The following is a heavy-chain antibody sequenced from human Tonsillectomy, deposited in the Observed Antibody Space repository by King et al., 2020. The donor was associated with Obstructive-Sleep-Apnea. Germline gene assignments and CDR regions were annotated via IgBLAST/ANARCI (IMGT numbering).Heavy chain of an antibody. J-gene: IGHJ4*02. CDR3: ARHRGVEDYGGYGDYFDY. CDR1: GGSINNYY. Sequence: VQLQESGPGLVKPSETLSLTCSVSGGSINNYYWSWIRQPPGKGLEWIGYMYYSGNTNFNPSLKSRVTISADTSKIQFSLRLSSVTAADPAVYYCARHRGVEDYGGYGDYFDYWGQGTLVTVSS. CDR2: MYYSGNT. V-gene: IGHV4-59*08. D-gene: IGHD5-12*01.